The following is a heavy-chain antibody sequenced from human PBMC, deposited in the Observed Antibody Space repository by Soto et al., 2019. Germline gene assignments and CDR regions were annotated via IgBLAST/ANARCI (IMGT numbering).Heavy chain of an antibody. CDR2: IDPSDSYT. D-gene: IGHD3-22*01. V-gene: IGHV5-10-1*01. Sequence: PGESLKISCKGSGYRFTSYWISWVRQMPGKGLEWMGRIDPSDSYTNYSPSFQGHVTISADKSISTAYLQWSSLKASDTAMYYCARRPYDSSGYYSLAFDIWGQGTMVTVSS. CDR1: GYRFTSYW. CDR3: ARRPYDSSGYYSLAFDI. J-gene: IGHJ3*02.